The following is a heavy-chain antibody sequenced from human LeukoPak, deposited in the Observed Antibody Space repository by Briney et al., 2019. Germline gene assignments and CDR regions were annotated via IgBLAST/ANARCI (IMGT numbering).Heavy chain of an antibody. Sequence: TSETLSLTCTVSGGSISSYYWSWIRQPAGKGLEWIGRIYTSGSTNYNPSLKSRVTMSVDTSKNQFSLKLSSVTAADTAVYYCASDYSSGWYGTDYYYYGMDVWGQGTTVTVSS. V-gene: IGHV4-4*07. CDR3: ASDYSSGWYGTDYYYYGMDV. J-gene: IGHJ6*02. D-gene: IGHD6-19*01. CDR1: GGSISSYY. CDR2: IYTSGST.